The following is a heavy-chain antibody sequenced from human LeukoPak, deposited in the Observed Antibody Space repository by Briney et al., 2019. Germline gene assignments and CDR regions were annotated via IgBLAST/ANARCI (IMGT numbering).Heavy chain of an antibody. V-gene: IGHV3-30*04. D-gene: IGHD1-1*01. CDR3: ARVWGGTGTTPGLFDY. CDR2: ISYDGSNK. J-gene: IGHJ4*02. CDR1: GFTFSSYA. Sequence: GGSLRLSCAASGFTFSSYAMHWVGQAPGKGLEWVAVISYDGSNKYYADSVKGRFTISRDNSKNTLYLQMNSLRAEDTAVYYCARVWGGTGTTPGLFDYWGQGTLVTVSS.